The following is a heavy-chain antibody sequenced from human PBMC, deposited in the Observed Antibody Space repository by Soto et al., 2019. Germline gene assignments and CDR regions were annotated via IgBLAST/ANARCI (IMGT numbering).Heavy chain of an antibody. V-gene: IGHV3-30-3*01. J-gene: IGHJ3*02. Sequence: QVQLVESGGGVVQPGRSLRLSCAASGFTFSSYAMHWVRQAPGKGLEWVAVISYDGSNKYYADSVKGRFTISRDNSKNTLYLQMNSLRDDDTAVYYCAREDDAFDIWGQGTMVIVSS. CDR1: GFTFSSYA. CDR3: AREDDAFDI. CDR2: ISYDGSNK.